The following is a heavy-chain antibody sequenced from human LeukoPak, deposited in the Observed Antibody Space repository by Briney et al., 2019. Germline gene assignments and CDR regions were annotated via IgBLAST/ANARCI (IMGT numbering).Heavy chain of an antibody. Sequence: SETLSLTCAVSGGSISSGGYSWSWIRQPPGKGLEWIGYIYYSGSTYYNPSLKSRVTISVDTSKNQFSLKLSSVTAADTAVYYCARGGGYSSSWSYWGQGTLVTVSS. V-gene: IGHV4-61*08. CDR3: ARGGGYSSSWSY. CDR1: GGSISSGGYS. CDR2: IYYSGST. J-gene: IGHJ4*02. D-gene: IGHD6-13*01.